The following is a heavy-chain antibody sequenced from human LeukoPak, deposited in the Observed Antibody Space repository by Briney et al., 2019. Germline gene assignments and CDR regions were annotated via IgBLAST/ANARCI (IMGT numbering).Heavy chain of an antibody. CDR3: ASNYYGSGSYYNADY. CDR1: GGTFSSYA. J-gene: IGHJ4*02. Sequence: GASVKVSCKASGGTFSSYAISWVRQAPGQGLEWMGRIIPILGIANYAQKFQGRVTITADKSTSTAYMELSSLRSEDTAVYYCASNYYGSGSYYNADYWGRGTLSPSPQ. V-gene: IGHV1-69*04. D-gene: IGHD3-10*01. CDR2: IIPILGIA.